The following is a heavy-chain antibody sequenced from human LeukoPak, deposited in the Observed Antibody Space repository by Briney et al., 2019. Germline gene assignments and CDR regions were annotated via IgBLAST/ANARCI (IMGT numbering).Heavy chain of an antibody. Sequence: GGSLRLSCAASGFTFSSYWMSWVRQAPGKGLEWVANINQDGSEKYYVDSVKGRFTISRDDAKNSLYLQMNSLRADGTAVYYCARGGWPRFWSQGTLVTVSS. CDR3: ARGGWPRF. D-gene: IGHD5-12*01. V-gene: IGHV3-7*01. CDR2: INQDGSEK. CDR1: GFTFSSYW. J-gene: IGHJ4*02.